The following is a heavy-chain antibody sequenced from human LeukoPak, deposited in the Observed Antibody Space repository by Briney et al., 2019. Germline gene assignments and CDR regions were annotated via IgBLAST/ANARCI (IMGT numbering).Heavy chain of an antibody. CDR1: GYTFTAYY. Sequence: ASVKVSCKASGYTFTAYYMHWVRQAPGQGLEWMGWINPNSGVTNYPQKFQGRVTMTRDTSISTAYIELSRLGSDDTAIYYCARQYSSSGDYWGQGTLVTVSS. CDR2: INPNSGVT. J-gene: IGHJ4*02. CDR3: ARQYSSSGDY. V-gene: IGHV1-2*02. D-gene: IGHD6-6*01.